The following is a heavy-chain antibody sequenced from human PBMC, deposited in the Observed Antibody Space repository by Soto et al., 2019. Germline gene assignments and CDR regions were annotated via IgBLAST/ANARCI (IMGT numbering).Heavy chain of an antibody. Sequence: PGGSLRLSCAASGFTFSSYGMHWVRQAPGKGLEWVAVIWYDGSNKYYADSVKGRFTISRDNSKNTLYLRMNSLRAEDTAVYYCAKEFHSWNYFDYWGQGTLVTVSS. CDR3: AKEFHSWNYFDY. V-gene: IGHV3-33*06. J-gene: IGHJ4*02. CDR1: GFTFSSYG. D-gene: IGHD1-20*01. CDR2: IWYDGSNK.